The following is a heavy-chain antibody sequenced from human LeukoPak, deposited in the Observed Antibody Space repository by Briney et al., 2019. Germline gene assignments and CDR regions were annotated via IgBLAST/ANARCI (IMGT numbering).Heavy chain of an antibody. CDR1: GGSFSGYY. CDR3: ARRGLLYYDSSGYYLDY. Sequence: SETLSLTCAVYGGSFSGYYWSWLRQPPGKGLEWIGEINHSGSTNYNPSLKSRVTISVDTSKNQFSLKLSSVTAADTAVYYCARRGLLYYDSSGYYLDYWGQGTLVTVSS. CDR2: INHSGST. D-gene: IGHD3-22*01. J-gene: IGHJ4*02. V-gene: IGHV4-34*01.